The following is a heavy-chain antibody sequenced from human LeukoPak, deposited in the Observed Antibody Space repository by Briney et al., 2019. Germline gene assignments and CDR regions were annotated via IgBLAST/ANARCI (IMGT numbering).Heavy chain of an antibody. CDR1: GFTFSSYA. CDR2: ISGSGGST. Sequence: GASLRLSCAASGFTFSSYAMSWVRQAPGKGLEWVSAISGSGGSTYYADSVKGRFTISRDNSKNTLYLQMSTLRAEDTALYYCARGRYYSSGSPDAFDIWGQGTRVTVSS. V-gene: IGHV3-23*01. D-gene: IGHD3-10*01. CDR3: ARGRYYSSGSPDAFDI. J-gene: IGHJ3*02.